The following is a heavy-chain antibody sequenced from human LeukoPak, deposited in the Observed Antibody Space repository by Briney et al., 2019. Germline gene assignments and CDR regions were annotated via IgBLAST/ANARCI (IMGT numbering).Heavy chain of an antibody. J-gene: IGHJ4*02. V-gene: IGHV4-39*07. CDR2: IYYSGST. CDR3: ARGSNPITMVRGVINGFDY. D-gene: IGHD3-10*01. CDR1: GGSISSSSYY. Sequence: SETLSLTCTVSGGSISSSSYYWGWIRQPPGKGLEWIGNIYYSGSTYYNPSLKSRVTISVDTSKNEFSLKLSSVTAADTAVYYCARGSNPITMVRGVINGFDYRGQGTLVTVSS.